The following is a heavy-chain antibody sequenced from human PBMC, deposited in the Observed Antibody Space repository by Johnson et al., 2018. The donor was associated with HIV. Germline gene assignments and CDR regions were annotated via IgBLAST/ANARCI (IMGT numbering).Heavy chain of an antibody. D-gene: IGHD3-10*01. Sequence: QEKLVESGGGVVQPGRSLRLSCAASGFTFSSYAMHWVRQAPGKGLEWVAVISYDGSNKYYADSVKGRFTISRDNSKNTLYLQMNSLRAEDTAVYYCARDRYYDIWGQGTMVTVSS. CDR1: GFTFSSYA. V-gene: IGHV3-30*04. J-gene: IGHJ3*02. CDR3: ARDRYYDI. CDR2: ISYDGSNK.